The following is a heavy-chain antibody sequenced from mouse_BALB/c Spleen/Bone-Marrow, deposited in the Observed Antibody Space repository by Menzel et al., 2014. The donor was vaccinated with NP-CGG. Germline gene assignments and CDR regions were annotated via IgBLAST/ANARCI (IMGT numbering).Heavy chain of an antibody. Sequence: QVQLQQSGAELAKPGASVKMSCKASGYTFTSYWMHWVKQRPGQGLEWIGYINPNTGYPEYNQKFKDKATLTADKSSSTAYMQLSSLTSEDFAVYYCARRFTTVVTTGDYWGQGTTLTVSS. V-gene: IGHV1-7*01. D-gene: IGHD1-1*02. CDR2: INPNTGYP. CDR1: GYTFTSYW. J-gene: IGHJ2*01. CDR3: ARRFTTVVTTGDY.